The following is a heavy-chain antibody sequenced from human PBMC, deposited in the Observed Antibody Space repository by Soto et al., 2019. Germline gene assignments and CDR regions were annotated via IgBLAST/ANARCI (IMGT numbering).Heavy chain of an antibody. CDR3: ARHGLGDIVVVPAAPRPSDDPLDV. V-gene: IGHV4-59*08. Sequence: SETLSLTCTVSGGSISGYYWSWIRQPPGKGLEWIGYIYYSGSTNYNPSLKSRVTISVDTSKNQFSLKLSSVTAADTAVYYCARHGLGDIVVVPAAPRPSDDPLDVWGKGTTVTVSS. CDR2: IYYSGST. CDR1: GGSISGYY. D-gene: IGHD2-2*01. J-gene: IGHJ6*04.